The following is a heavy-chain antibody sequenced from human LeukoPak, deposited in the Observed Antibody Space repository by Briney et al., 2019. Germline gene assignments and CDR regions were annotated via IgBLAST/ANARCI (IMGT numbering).Heavy chain of an antibody. CDR1: GFTSSSHW. D-gene: IGHD1-20*01. J-gene: IGHJ4*02. Sequence: PGGSPRLSCAASGFTSSSHWMGWVRQAPGKGLEWVAVISYDGSNKYYADSVKGRFTISRDNSKNTLYLQMNSLRAEDTAVYYCARDKQLTGPIFDYWGQGTLVTVSS. V-gene: IGHV3-30-3*01. CDR3: ARDKQLTGPIFDY. CDR2: ISYDGSNK.